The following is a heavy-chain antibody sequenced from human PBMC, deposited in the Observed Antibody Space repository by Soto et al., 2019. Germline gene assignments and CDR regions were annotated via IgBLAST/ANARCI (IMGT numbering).Heavy chain of an antibody. D-gene: IGHD2-15*01. CDR3: ARDIVVVVAARYNWFDP. CDR2: IKQDGSEK. V-gene: IGHV3-7*01. CDR1: GFTFSSYW. Sequence: EVQLVESGGGLVQPGGSLRLSCAASGFTFSSYWMSWVRQAPGKGLGWGANIKQDGSEKYYVDSVKGRFTISRDNAKNSLYLQMNSLRAEDTAVYYCARDIVVVVAARYNWFDPWGQGTLVTVSS. J-gene: IGHJ5*02.